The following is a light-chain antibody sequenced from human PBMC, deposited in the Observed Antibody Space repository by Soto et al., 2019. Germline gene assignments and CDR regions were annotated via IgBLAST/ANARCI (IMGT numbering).Light chain of an antibody. CDR2: DAS. J-gene: IGKJ1*01. CDR1: QSISSW. Sequence: DIQMTQSPSTLSASVGDRVTITCRASQSISSWLAWYQQKPGKAPKLLIYDASSLESGVPSRFSGSRSGTEFTLTISSLQPDDFAAYYCQQYNSYEWTFSQGTKVEIK. V-gene: IGKV1-5*01. CDR3: QQYNSYEWT.